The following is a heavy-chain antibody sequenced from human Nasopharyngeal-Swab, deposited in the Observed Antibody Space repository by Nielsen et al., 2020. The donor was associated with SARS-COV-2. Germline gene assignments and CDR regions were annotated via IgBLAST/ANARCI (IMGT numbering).Heavy chain of an antibody. J-gene: IGHJ4*02. V-gene: IGHV1-3*01. Sequence: WVRQAPGQRLEWMGWINAGNGNTKYSQKFQGRVIITRDTSASTAYMELSSLRSEDTAVYYCARVGGSSGWLSWGQGTLVTVSS. CDR2: INAGNGNT. CDR3: ARVGGSSGWLS. D-gene: IGHD6-19*01.